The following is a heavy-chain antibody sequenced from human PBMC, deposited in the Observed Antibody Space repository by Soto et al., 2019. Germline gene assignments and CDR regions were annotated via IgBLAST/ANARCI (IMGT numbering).Heavy chain of an antibody. CDR1: GDSINSDY. CDR2: IYNSGST. J-gene: IGHJ6*03. CDR3: ARYLRSGLYYMDI. V-gene: IGHV4-59*08. Sequence: SETLSLTCTVSGDSINSDYWSWVRQPPGKGLEWIGYIYNSGSTNYNPSLKSRVTMSVDPSKNQFSLKLSSATVADTAVYYCARYLRSGLYYMDIWGKVTTVTVSS. D-gene: IGHD3-3*01.